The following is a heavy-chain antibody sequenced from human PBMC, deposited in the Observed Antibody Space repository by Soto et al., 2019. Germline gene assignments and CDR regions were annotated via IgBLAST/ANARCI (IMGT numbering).Heavy chain of an antibody. CDR3: AKDGGYGSGSYYSDD. D-gene: IGHD3-10*01. CDR1: GFTFSSYA. J-gene: IGHJ4*02. CDR2: TSGSGGST. V-gene: IGHV3-23*01. Sequence: ESGGGLVQPGGSLRLSCAASGFTFSSYAMSWVRQAPGKGLEWVSTTSGSGGSTYYADSVKGRFTISRDNSKNTFYLQMNSLRAEDMAVYYCAKDGGYGSGSYYSDDWGQGTLVTVSS.